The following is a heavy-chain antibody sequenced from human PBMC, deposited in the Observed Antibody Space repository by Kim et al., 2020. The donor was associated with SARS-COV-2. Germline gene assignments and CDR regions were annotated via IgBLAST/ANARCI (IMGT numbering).Heavy chain of an antibody. J-gene: IGHJ4*01. CDR2: ISWNSGSI. V-gene: IGHV3-9*01. CDR1: GFTFDDYA. D-gene: IGHD3-9*01. Sequence: GGSLRLSCAASGFTFDDYAMHWVRQAPGKGLEWVSGISWNSGSIGYADSVKGRFTISRDNAKNSLYLQMNSLRAEDTALYYCAKGPYDIFNDYYFDDWG. CDR3: AKGPYDIFNDYYFDD.